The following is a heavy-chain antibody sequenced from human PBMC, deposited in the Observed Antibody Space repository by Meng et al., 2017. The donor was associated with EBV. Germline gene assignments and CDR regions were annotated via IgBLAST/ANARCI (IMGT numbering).Heavy chain of an antibody. V-gene: IGHV1-2*06. CDR2: INPNSGGT. Sequence: QGQRVQSGAEVKKPGASVKVSCKASGYPFTGYYMHWVRQAPGQGLEWMGRINPNSGGTNYAQKFQGRVTMTRDTSISTAYMELSRLRSDDTAVYYCARVGIAVAGTGDYWGQGTLVTVSS. CDR3: ARVGIAVAGTGDY. D-gene: IGHD6-19*01. CDR1: GYPFTGYY. J-gene: IGHJ4*02.